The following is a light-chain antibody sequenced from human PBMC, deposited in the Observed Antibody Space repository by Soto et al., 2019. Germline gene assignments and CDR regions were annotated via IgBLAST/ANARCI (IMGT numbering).Light chain of an antibody. J-gene: IGKJ4*01. CDR2: DAS. Sequence: EIVLTQSPATLSLYPGERATLSCGASQTITSAYLAWYQLKPGLAPRLLFYDASNRATGVPDRFSGSGSGTDFTLTISRLEPEDFAVYYCQQYDTSPLTFGGGTKVEIK. CDR1: QTITSAY. CDR3: QQYDTSPLT. V-gene: IGKV3D-20*01.